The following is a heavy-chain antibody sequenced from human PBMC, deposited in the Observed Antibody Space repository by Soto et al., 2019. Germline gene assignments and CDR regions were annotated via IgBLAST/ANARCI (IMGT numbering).Heavy chain of an antibody. J-gene: IGHJ4*02. Sequence: QVQLVESGGGVVQPGGSLRLSCAASGFTFSSYGMHWVRQAPGKGLEWVAGISYDGSNKYYADSVKGRFTISRDNSKNTLYLQMNSRIAEDTAVYYCAKAIGYCISTSCYDYFDYWSQGTLVTVSS. V-gene: IGHV3-30*18. CDR1: GFTFSSYG. D-gene: IGHD2-2*03. CDR3: AKAIGYCISTSCYDYFDY. CDR2: ISYDGSNK.